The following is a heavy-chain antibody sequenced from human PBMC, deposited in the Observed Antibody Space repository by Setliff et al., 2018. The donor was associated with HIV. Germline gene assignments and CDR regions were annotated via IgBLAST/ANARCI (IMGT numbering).Heavy chain of an antibody. Sequence: SVKVSCKASGDTFSSYAISWVRQAPGQGLEWMGRVIPIFGSPNYAQKFQGRVTITADKSTSTAYMELRGLRSDDTAVYYCARNFGLSPSGKYYYYYGMDIWGQGTTVTVSS. J-gene: IGHJ6*02. CDR3: ARNFGLSPSGKYYYYYGMDI. CDR2: VIPIFGSP. D-gene: IGHD3-10*01. CDR1: GDTFSSYA. V-gene: IGHV1-69*06.